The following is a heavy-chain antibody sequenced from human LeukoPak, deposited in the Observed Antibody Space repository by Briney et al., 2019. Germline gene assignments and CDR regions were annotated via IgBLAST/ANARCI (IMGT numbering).Heavy chain of an antibody. CDR1: GFTVFSNY. Sequence: GGSLSLSCAASGFTVFSNYMSWVRPAPGKGLEWVSVIYSDGTTYYADSVQGRFTISRDNSKNTVYLQMKSLRAEDTAVYFCARERSYYYYYMDVWGKGTTVTVSS. CDR3: ARERSYYYYYMDV. CDR2: IYSDGTT. D-gene: IGHD3-10*01. V-gene: IGHV3-53*01. J-gene: IGHJ6*03.